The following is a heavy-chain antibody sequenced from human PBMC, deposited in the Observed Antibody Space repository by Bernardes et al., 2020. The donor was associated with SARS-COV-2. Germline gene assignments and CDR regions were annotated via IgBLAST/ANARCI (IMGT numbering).Heavy chain of an antibody. CDR2: IYYSGST. CDR3: ARGHIVVVPAALKSGSDWFDP. J-gene: IGHJ5*02. Sequence: SETLSLTCTVSGGSISSGGYYWSWIRQHPGKGLEWIGYIYYSGSTYYNPSLKSRVTISVDTSKNQFSLKLSSVTAADTAVYYCARGHIVVVPAALKSGSDWFDPWGQGTLVTVSS. D-gene: IGHD2-2*01. CDR1: GGSISSGGYY. V-gene: IGHV4-31*03.